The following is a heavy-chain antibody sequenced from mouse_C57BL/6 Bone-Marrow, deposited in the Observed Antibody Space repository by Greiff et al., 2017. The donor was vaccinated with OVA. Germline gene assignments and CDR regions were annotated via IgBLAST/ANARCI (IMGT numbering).Heavy chain of an antibody. CDR3: ARTTRAWFAD. J-gene: IGHJ3*01. D-gene: IGHD2-12*01. CDR2: ISSGCSTI. V-gene: IGHV5-17*01. Sequence: EVHLVASGGGLVKPGGSLKLSCAASGFTFSDYGMHWVRRAPEKGLEWVAYISSGCSTIYYADTVKGRFTISRDNAKITLFLQMTGLRSEDKAMYYCARTTRAWFADWGKGTLVTVSA. CDR1: GFTFSDYG.